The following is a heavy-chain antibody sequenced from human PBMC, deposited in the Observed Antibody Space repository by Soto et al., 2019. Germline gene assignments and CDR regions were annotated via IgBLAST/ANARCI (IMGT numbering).Heavy chain of an antibody. V-gene: IGHV4-30-4*01. CDR3: ARGRYCLTGRCFPNWFDS. D-gene: IGHD2-15*01. J-gene: IGHJ5*01. Sequence: QVHLLESGPGLVKPSQTLSLTCSVSGDSISTVDYFWVWIRQPPGQALEYIGYIYKSTTTYYNPSFETRFAISLDTSNSQFSLNVTSVTAADTAVYFCARGRYCLTGRCFPNWFDSWGQGTLVTVSS. CDR1: GDSISTVDYF. CDR2: IYKSTTT.